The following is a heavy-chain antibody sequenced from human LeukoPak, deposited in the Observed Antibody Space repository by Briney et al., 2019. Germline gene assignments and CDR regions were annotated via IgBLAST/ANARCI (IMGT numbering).Heavy chain of an antibody. CDR1: GFTFSSYA. J-gene: IGHJ5*02. CDR2: ISGSGGST. Sequence: GGSLRLSCAASGFTFSSYAMRWVRQAPGKGLEWVSAISGSGGSTYYADSVKGRFTISRDNSKNTLYLQMNSLRAEDTAVYYCARDHTYYYDSSGYFRRWFDPWGQGTLVTVSS. CDR3: ARDHTYYYDSSGYFRRWFDP. V-gene: IGHV3-23*01. D-gene: IGHD3-22*01.